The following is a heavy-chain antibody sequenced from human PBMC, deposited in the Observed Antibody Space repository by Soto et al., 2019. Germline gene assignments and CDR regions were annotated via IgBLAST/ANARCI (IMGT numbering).Heavy chain of an antibody. V-gene: IGHV4-34*01. CDR2: INHSGST. Sequence: QVQLQQWGAGLLKPSETLSLTCAVYGGSFRGYYWSWIRQPPGKGLEWIGEINHSGSTNYNPSLKSRVTISVDTSKNQFSLKLSSVTAADTAVYYCDFGDYLDYWGQGTLVTVSS. D-gene: IGHD4-17*01. CDR1: GGSFRGYY. J-gene: IGHJ4*02. CDR3: DFGDYLDY.